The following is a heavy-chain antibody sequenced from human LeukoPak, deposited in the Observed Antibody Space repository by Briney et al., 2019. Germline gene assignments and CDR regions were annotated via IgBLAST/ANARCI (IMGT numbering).Heavy chain of an antibody. J-gene: IGHJ4*02. CDR3: ARDVGATPGYFDY. CDR2: IYSSGST. Sequence: SETLSLTCTVSGASVSGSPYYWGWIRQPPGKGLEWIGSIYSSGSTYYNASLQSRVTISIETSKNQISLKLSSVTAADTAVYYCARDVGATPGYFDYWGQGTLVTVSS. D-gene: IGHD1-26*01. V-gene: IGHV4-39*07. CDR1: GASVSGSPYY.